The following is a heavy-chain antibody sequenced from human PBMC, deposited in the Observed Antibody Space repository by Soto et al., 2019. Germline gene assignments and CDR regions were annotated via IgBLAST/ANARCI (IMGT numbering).Heavy chain of an antibody. Sequence: EVQLVESGGGLVQPGGSLRLSCAASGFTFSSYWMSWVRQAPGKGLEWVANIKQDGSEKYYVDSVKGRFTISRDNAKNSLYLQMNSLRGEDTAVYYCARTGIAAAGIPIYYFDYWGQGTLVTVSS. D-gene: IGHD6-13*01. CDR3: ARTGIAAAGIPIYYFDY. CDR2: IKQDGSEK. CDR1: GFTFSSYW. J-gene: IGHJ4*02. V-gene: IGHV3-7*01.